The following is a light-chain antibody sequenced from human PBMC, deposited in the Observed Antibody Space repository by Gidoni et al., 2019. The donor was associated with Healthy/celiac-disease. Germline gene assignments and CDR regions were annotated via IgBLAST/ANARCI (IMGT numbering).Light chain of an antibody. CDR1: QSVSSY. J-gene: IGKJ4*01. CDR3: QQRSNWPPALT. CDR2: DAS. Sequence: EIVLTQSPATLSLSPWERATLSCRASQSVSSYLAWYQQKPGQAPRLLIYDASNSATGIPARFSGSGSGTDFTLTISSLEPEDFAVYYCQQRSNWPPALTFGGGTKVEIK. V-gene: IGKV3-11*01.